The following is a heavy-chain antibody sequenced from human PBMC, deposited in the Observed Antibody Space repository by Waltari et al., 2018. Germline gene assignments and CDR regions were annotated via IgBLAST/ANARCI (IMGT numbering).Heavy chain of an antibody. J-gene: IGHJ4*02. CDR1: DGSISSASW. CDR2: IFPSGST. V-gene: IGHV4-4*02. CDR3: AGGSSMQQLLRY. Sequence: QLQLQESGPGLLKPSETLSLTCHVSDGSISSASWWSWMRQSPGKGLEWIGEIFPSGSTNYNPSLESRVPRSQDYSKSQFSLELNSVAAADTAVYYCAGGSSMQQLLRYWGQGILVTVSS. D-gene: IGHD6-13*01.